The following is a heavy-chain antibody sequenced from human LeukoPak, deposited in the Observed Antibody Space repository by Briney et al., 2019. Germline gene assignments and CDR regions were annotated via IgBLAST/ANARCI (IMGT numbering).Heavy chain of an antibody. Sequence: PSETLSLTCTVSGRSISSYYWSWIRQPAGKGLEWIGRIYTSGSTNYNPSLKSRVTISVDKSKNQFSLKLSSVTAADTAVYYCARDRQWLVDYWGQGTLVTVSS. CDR2: IYTSGST. CDR1: GRSISSYY. J-gene: IGHJ4*02. D-gene: IGHD6-19*01. V-gene: IGHV4-4*07. CDR3: ARDRQWLVDY.